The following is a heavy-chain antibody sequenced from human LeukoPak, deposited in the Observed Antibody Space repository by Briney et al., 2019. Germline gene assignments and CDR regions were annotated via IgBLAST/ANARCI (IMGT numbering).Heavy chain of an antibody. CDR1: GGSFSGYY. CDR3: ASQKNMVRGVISYYFDY. CDR2: INHSGST. D-gene: IGHD3-10*01. V-gene: IGHV4-34*01. Sequence: SETLSLTCAVYGGSFSGYYWRWIRQPPGKGLEWIGEINHSGSTNYNPSLKSRVTVSVDTSKNQFSLKLSSVTAADTAVYYCASQKNMVRGVISYYFDYWGQGTLVTVSS. J-gene: IGHJ4*02.